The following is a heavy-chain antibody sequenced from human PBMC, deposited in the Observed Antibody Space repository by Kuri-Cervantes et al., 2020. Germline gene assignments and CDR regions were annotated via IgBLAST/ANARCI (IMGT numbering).Heavy chain of an antibody. CDR1: GFTFDDYA. Sequence: GGSLRLSCAASGFTFDDYAMHWVRQAPGKGLEWVSSISSSSTYIFYADSVKGRLTISRDNAKNSLFLQMNTLRVEDTAVYYCTRDRDGYSSFDYWGQGTLVTVSS. CDR3: TRDRDGYSSFDY. D-gene: IGHD5-18*01. CDR2: ISSSSTYI. V-gene: IGHV3-21*01. J-gene: IGHJ4*02.